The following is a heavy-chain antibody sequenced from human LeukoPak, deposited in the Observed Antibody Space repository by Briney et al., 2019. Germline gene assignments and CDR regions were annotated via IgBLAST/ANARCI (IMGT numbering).Heavy chain of an antibody. V-gene: IGHV1-2*02. CDR3: ARSARPREFFDY. CDR1: GYTFTGYY. D-gene: IGHD6-6*01. Sequence: ASVKVSCKASGYTFTGYYMHWVRQAPGQGLEWMGWINPNSGGTNYAQKFQGRVTMTRDTSISTAYMELSRPRSDDTAVYYCARSARPREFFDYWGQGTLVTVSS. J-gene: IGHJ4*02. CDR2: INPNSGGT.